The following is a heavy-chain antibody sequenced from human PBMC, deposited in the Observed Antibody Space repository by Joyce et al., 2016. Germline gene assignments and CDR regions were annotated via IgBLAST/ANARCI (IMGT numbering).Heavy chain of an antibody. V-gene: IGHV1-2*02. CDR3: AREYGGSFYFDY. J-gene: IGHJ4*02. CDR1: GFSFSGYY. D-gene: IGHD4-23*01. Sequence: QVQLVQSGAEVKNPGASVKVSCKASGFSFSGYYIHWVRQATGQGLEWMGWINADRDDTIYARKFQGRVTMNRDTSISTVYLELGRLTSDDTALYYCAREYGGSFYFDYWGQVTLVTVSS. CDR2: INADRDDT.